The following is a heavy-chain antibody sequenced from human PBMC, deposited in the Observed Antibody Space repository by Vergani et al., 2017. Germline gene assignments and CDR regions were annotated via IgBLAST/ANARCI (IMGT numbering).Heavy chain of an antibody. CDR1: GFTFSSYD. J-gene: IGHJ3*01. Sequence: EVQLVESGGGLVQPGGSLRLSCAASGFTFSSYDMHWVRQATGKGLEWVSAIGTAGDTYYPGSVKGRFTISRENAKNTLYLQMTDLGAEDTATYYCAKVCGSTSCPYGGGAFDVWGHGTMVTVSS. CDR3: AKVCGSTSCPYGGGAFDV. CDR2: IGTAGDT. D-gene: IGHD2-2*01. V-gene: IGHV3-13*01.